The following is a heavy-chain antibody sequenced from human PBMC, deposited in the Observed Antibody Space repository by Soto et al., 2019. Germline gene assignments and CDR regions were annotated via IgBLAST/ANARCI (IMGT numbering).Heavy chain of an antibody. D-gene: IGHD3-16*01. V-gene: IGHV1-69*01. J-gene: IGHJ4*02. Sequence: QLHLVQSGAEVKKAGSSVNVSCQASGGTVRSYAITWVRQAPGKGLEWMGDFIPIFVSAHYAPKFQGRITMTADASTSTVYMELSGLTSEDTATYYCARYVSSDTTGLRGYDLWAQGTQVTVSS. CDR2: FIPIFVSA. CDR1: GGTVRSYA. CDR3: ARYVSSDTTGLRGYDL.